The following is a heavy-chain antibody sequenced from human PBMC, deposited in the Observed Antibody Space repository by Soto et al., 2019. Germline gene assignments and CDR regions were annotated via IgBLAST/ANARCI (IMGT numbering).Heavy chain of an antibody. CDR1: GFTFSNYG. CDR3: TKRRNVLRFLEWSSGMEV. Sequence: GGSLRLSCAASGFTFSNYGMHWVRQAPGKGLEWVAFISDDGSNKYYADSMKGRFTMSRDNSKRTLYLQMSSLRVEDTAVYYCTKRRNVLRFLEWSSGMEVWGQGTTVTVSS. CDR2: ISDDGSNK. J-gene: IGHJ6*02. V-gene: IGHV3-30*18. D-gene: IGHD3-3*01.